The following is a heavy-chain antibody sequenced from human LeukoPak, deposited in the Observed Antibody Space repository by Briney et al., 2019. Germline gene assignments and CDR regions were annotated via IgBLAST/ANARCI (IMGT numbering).Heavy chain of an antibody. D-gene: IGHD2-2*02. CDR2: IYYSGST. Sequence: SETLSLTCTVSGGSISSYYWSWIRQPPGKGLEWIGYIYYSGSTNYNPSLKSRVTMSVDTSKNQFSLKLSSVTAADTAVYYCARDGYIPFDPWGQGTLVTVSS. J-gene: IGHJ5*02. CDR1: GGSISSYY. V-gene: IGHV4-59*12. CDR3: ARDGYIPFDP.